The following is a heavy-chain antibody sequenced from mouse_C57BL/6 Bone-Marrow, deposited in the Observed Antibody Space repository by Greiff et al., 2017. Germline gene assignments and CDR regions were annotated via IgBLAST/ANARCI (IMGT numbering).Heavy chain of an antibody. V-gene: IGHV1-18*01. CDR2: INPNNGGT. CDR1: GYTFTDYN. Sequence: VQLKQSGPELVKPGASVKIPCKASGYTFTDYNMDWVKQSHGKSLEWIGDINPNNGGTIYNQKFKGKATLTVDKSSSTAYMELRSLTSEDTAVYYCARKLITTVVGGYYAMDYWGQGTSVTVSS. CDR3: ARKLITTVVGGYYAMDY. D-gene: IGHD1-1*01. J-gene: IGHJ4*01.